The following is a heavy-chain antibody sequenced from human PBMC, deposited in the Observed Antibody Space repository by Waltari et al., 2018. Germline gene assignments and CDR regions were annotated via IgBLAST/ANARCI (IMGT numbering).Heavy chain of an antibody. Sequence: EVQLVESGEGLVQPGGSLSASCAAPGFTFCSYAMHWVRQAPGKGLEYVSAISSNGGSTYYADSVKGRFTISRDNSKNTLYLQMGSLRAEDMAVYYCAREGTAMALDYWGQGTLVTVSS. CDR3: AREGTAMALDY. CDR2: ISSNGGST. J-gene: IGHJ4*02. D-gene: IGHD5-18*01. CDR1: GFTFCSYA. V-gene: IGHV3-64*02.